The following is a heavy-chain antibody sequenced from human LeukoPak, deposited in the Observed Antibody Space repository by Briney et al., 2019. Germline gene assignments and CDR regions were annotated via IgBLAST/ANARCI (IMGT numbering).Heavy chain of an antibody. J-gene: IGHJ4*02. CDR2: INHSGST. CDR1: GGSISSYY. V-gene: IGHV4-34*01. CDR3: ARGRRGRGQQLVLFDY. D-gene: IGHD6-13*01. Sequence: PSETLSLTCTVSGGSISSYYWSWIRQPPGKGLEWIGEINHSGSTNYNPSLKSRVTISVDTSKNQFSLKLSSVTAADTAVYYCARGRRGRGQQLVLFDYWGQGTLVTVSS.